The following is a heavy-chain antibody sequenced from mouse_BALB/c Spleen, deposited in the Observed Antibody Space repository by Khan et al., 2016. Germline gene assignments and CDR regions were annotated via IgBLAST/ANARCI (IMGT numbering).Heavy chain of an antibody. CDR3: TEGNYFYAMDY. CDR1: GYTFTSYW. J-gene: IGHJ4*01. D-gene: IGHD2-1*01. Sequence: VQLKQSGTVLARPGASVKMSCKASGYTFTSYWMHWVKQRPGQGLEWIGAIYPGNSDTSYNQKFKGKAKLTAVTSTSTAYMELSSLTNEDSAVSYCTEGNYFYAMDYWGQGTSVTVSS. CDR2: IYPGNSDT. V-gene: IGHV1-5*01.